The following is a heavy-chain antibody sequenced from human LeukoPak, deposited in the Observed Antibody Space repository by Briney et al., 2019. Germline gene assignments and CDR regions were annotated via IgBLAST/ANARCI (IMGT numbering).Heavy chain of an antibody. Sequence: ASVKVSCKASGYTFTGYYMHWVRQATGQGLEWMGWMNPNSGNTGYAQKFQGRVTMTRNTSIGTAYMELSSLRSEDTAVYYCARGGDGTYSDYWGQGTLVTVSS. CDR1: GYTFTGYY. J-gene: IGHJ4*02. CDR3: ARGGDGTYSDY. CDR2: MNPNSGNT. V-gene: IGHV1-8*02. D-gene: IGHD3-10*01.